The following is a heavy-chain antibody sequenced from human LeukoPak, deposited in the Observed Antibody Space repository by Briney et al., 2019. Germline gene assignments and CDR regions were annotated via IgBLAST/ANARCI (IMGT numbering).Heavy chain of an antibody. CDR3: ARDVVGIAARPPKWFDP. V-gene: IGHV1-69*05. Sequence: SVKVSCKASGGTFSSYAISWVRQAPGRGLEWMGRIIPIFGTANYAQKFQGRVTITTDESTSTAYMELSSLRSEYTAVYYCARDVVGIAARPPKWFDPWGQGTLVTVSS. J-gene: IGHJ5*02. D-gene: IGHD6-6*01. CDR2: IIPIFGTA. CDR1: GGTFSSYA.